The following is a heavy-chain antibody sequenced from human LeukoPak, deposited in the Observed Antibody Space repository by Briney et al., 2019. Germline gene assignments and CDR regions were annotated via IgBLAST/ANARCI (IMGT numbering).Heavy chain of an antibody. D-gene: IGHD6-13*01. Sequence: GGSLRLSCAASGFTFSYYGMHWVRQAPGKGLDWVAVIWYDASYLYYADSVKGRFTISRDNSKNTTYLQMNNLRAEDTAVYYCAKIVQFTAATGTGLDYWGQGTLVTVSP. V-gene: IGHV3-33*06. CDR2: IWYDASYL. CDR1: GFTFSYYG. CDR3: AKIVQFTAATGTGLDY. J-gene: IGHJ4*02.